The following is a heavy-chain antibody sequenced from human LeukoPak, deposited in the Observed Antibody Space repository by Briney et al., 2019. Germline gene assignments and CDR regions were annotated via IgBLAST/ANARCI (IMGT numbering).Heavy chain of an antibody. V-gene: IGHV3-21*01. CDR1: GFTFSSYS. J-gene: IGHJ4*02. Sequence: GGSLRLSCAASGFTFSSYSMNWVRQAPGKGLEWVSSISSSSSYICYADSVKGRFTISRDNAKNSLYLQMNSLRAEDTAVYYCARELVVPAAISNFDYWGQGTLVTVSS. CDR2: ISSSSSYI. D-gene: IGHD2-2*02. CDR3: ARELVVPAAISNFDY.